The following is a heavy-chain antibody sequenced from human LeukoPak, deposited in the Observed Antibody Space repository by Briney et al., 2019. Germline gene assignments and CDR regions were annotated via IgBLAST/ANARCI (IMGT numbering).Heavy chain of an antibody. V-gene: IGHV4-59*01. Sequence: SETLSLTCTVSGGSIRSYYWSWIRQPPGKGLEWIGYVHYSRSTNYNPSLKSRVTISVDTSKNQFSLKLSSVTAADAAVYYCARTYYGSGSLYFYCYYMDVWGKGTTVTISS. D-gene: IGHD3-10*01. CDR2: VHYSRST. CDR3: ARTYYGSGSLYFYCYYMDV. CDR1: GGSIRSYY. J-gene: IGHJ6*03.